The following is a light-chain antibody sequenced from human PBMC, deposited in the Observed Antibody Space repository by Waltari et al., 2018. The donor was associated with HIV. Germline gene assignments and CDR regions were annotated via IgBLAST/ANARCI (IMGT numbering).Light chain of an antibody. Sequence: QTTQSPFHQPASVGERATITCRASQSISSYLNWYQQKPGKAPKFLVYAASSLQSGVPSRFSGSGSGTDFTLTISSLQPEDFATYYCQQGYSTPPTFGQGTKLEIK. J-gene: IGKJ2*01. V-gene: IGKV1-39*01. CDR2: AAS. CDR1: QSISSY. CDR3: QQGYSTPPT.